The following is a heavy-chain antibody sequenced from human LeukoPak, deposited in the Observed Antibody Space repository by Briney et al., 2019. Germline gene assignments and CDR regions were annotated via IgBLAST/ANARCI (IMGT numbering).Heavy chain of an antibody. CDR2: ISTSGRYI. CDR3: ARWLDGYTPLDF. J-gene: IGHJ4*02. D-gene: IGHD5-24*01. V-gene: IGHV3-21*04. Sequence: GGSLRLSCASSGFTFTSYWMTWVRQAAGKGLEWVASISTSGRYINYAGSVRGRFTISRDNRKNLVFLQMNGLRVDDTATYYCARWLDGYTPLDFWGQGSAVAVSS. CDR1: GFTFTSYW.